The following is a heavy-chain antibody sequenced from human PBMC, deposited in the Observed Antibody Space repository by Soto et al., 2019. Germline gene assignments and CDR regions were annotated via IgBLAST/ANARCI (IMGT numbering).Heavy chain of an antibody. D-gene: IGHD5-18*01. CDR3: AKRLGYSYALYVPFDY. CDR1: GFTFSSYA. J-gene: IGHJ4*02. V-gene: IGHV3-23*01. Sequence: GGSLRLSCAASGFTFSSYAMSWVRQAPGKGLEWVSAISGSGGSTYYADSVKGRFTISRDNSKNTLYLQMNSLRAEDTAVYYCAKRLGYSYALYVPFDYWGQGTLVTVSS. CDR2: ISGSGGST.